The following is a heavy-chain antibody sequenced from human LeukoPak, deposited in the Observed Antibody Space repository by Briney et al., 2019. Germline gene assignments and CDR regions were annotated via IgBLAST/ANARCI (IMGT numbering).Heavy chain of an antibody. J-gene: IGHJ4*02. CDR2: ISGSGGST. Sequence: GGSLRLSCAASGFTFSSYAMSWVRQAPGKGLEWVSGISGSGGSTYYADSVKGRFTISRDKSKNTLYLQMNSLRAEDTAVYYCARVYCSSTSCHYYFDYWGQGTLVTVSS. D-gene: IGHD2-2*01. V-gene: IGHV3-23*01. CDR3: ARVYCSSTSCHYYFDY. CDR1: GFTFSSYA.